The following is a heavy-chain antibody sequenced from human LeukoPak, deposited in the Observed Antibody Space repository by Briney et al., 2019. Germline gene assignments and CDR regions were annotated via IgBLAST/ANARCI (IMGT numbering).Heavy chain of an antibody. D-gene: IGHD7-27*01. V-gene: IGHV1-2*02. CDR3: AKSTNWGSIFDGFHM. Sequence: GASVKVSFKASGYSFIGYYIHWVRQAPGQGLEWMGWINHNSGGANYAQKFQGRVTKPRDTSISTVYLELTRLRAGVSAMDYCAKSTNWGSIFDGFHMGARGT. CDR2: INHNSGGA. CDR1: GYSFIGYY. J-gene: IGHJ3*02.